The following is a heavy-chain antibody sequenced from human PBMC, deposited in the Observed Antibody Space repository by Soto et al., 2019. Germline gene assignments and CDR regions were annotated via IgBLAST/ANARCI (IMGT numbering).Heavy chain of an antibody. CDR3: ARGTRSTIFGVVTQDAIDI. CDR2: IYYSGST. D-gene: IGHD3-3*01. CDR1: GGSISSGGYY. J-gene: IGHJ3*02. V-gene: IGHV4-31*03. Sequence: PSETLSLTCTVSGGSISSGGYYWSWIRQHPGKGLEWIGYIYYSGSTYYSPSLKSRVTISVDTSKNQFSLKLSSVTAADTAVYYCARGTRSTIFGVVTQDAIDIWGQATMVTVSS.